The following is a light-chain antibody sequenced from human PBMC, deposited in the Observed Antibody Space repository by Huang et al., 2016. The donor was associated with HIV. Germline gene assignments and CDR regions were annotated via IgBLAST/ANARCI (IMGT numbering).Light chain of an antibody. V-gene: IGKV3-15*01. J-gene: IGKJ1*01. CDR3: HQYTKWPSWT. CDR2: GAS. Sequence: EIVMTQSPGTLTVSPGERATLSCRASQSVSSNFAWYQQKPGQTPRLLLYGASTRATGIRARFSGSGSGTEFTLTISSLQSEDFGVYYCHQYTKWPSWTFGQGTKVEIK. CDR1: QSVSSN.